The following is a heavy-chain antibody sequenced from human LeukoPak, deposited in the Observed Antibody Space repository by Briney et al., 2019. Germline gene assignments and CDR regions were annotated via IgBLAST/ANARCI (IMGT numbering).Heavy chain of an antibody. CDR3: AREGGPYRPLDY. J-gene: IGHJ4*02. Sequence: SGTLSLTCGVSGGSISDTNWWTWFRQPPGKGLQWIGEVNLQGSTNYNPSLKSRVAISVDKSENHISLKLTSVTAADTAVYYCAREGGPYRPLDYSGQGTLVTVAS. CDR2: VNLQGST. CDR1: GGSISDTNW. V-gene: IGHV4-4*02.